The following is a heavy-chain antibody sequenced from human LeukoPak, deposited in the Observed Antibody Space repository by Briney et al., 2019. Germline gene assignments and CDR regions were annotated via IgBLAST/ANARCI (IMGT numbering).Heavy chain of an antibody. CDR1: GFTFSSYG. J-gene: IGHJ4*02. D-gene: IGHD3-22*01. CDR2: IWNGGGKK. V-gene: IGHV3-33*01. Sequence: GGSLRLSCAASGFTFSSYGMHWVRQAPDKGLEWVAVIWNGGGKKYYADSVKGRFTISRDNSKNTLYLQMNSLRAEDTAVFYCARGYYYGTTGHFDSWGQGTLVTVSS. CDR3: ARGYYYGTTGHFDS.